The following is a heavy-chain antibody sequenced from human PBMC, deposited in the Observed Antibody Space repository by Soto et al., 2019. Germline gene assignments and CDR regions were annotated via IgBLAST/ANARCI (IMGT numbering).Heavy chain of an antibody. CDR2: IYYSGST. CDR1: GGSIRSYY. J-gene: IGHJ4*02. V-gene: IGHV4-59*01. D-gene: IGHD3-22*01. Sequence: PSETLSLTCPVTGGSIRSYYWSWIRQPPGKGLEWIGYIYYSGSTNYNPSLKSRVTISVDTSKNQFSLKLSSVTAADTAVYYCARQSLGEYYDNNGVYHRWGDYFDSWGQGTLVTVS. CDR3: ARQSLGEYYDNNGVYHRWGDYFDS.